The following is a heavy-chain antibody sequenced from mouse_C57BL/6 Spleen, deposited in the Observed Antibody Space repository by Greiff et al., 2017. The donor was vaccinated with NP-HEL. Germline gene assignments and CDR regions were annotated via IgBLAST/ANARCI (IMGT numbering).Heavy chain of an antibody. CDR1: GYAFSSSW. D-gene: IGHD2-10*01. CDR3: ARSPPYYGNYAYAMDY. Sequence: VQLQQSGPELVKPGASVKISCKASGYAFSSSWMNWVKQRPGKGLEWIGRIYPGDGDTNYNGKFKGKATLTADKSSSTAYMQLSSLTSEDSAVYFCARSPPYYGNYAYAMDYWGQGTSVTVSS. V-gene: IGHV1-82*01. J-gene: IGHJ4*01. CDR2: IYPGDGDT.